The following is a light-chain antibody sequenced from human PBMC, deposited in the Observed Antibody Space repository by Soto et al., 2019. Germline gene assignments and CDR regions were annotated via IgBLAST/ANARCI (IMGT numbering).Light chain of an antibody. V-gene: IGLV2-14*01. Sequence: QSALTQPASVSGSPGQSITISCTGTISDVGGYNYVSRYQQYPGKAPRLIIYEVNNRPSGVSDRFSGSKSGNTASLTISGLRAEDEGDYFCSSFTGTSALILFGGGTKLTVL. CDR1: ISDVGGYNY. CDR2: EVN. J-gene: IGLJ2*01. CDR3: SSFTGTSALIL.